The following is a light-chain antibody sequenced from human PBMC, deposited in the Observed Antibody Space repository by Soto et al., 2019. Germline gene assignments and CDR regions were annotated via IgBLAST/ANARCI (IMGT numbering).Light chain of an antibody. CDR1: SSDVGSYNL. J-gene: IGLJ3*02. V-gene: IGLV2-23*02. CDR2: EVS. CDR3: SSFAGANAVV. Sequence: QSALTQPASVSGSPEQSITISCTGTSSDVGSYNLVSWYQQHPGKAPKLMIYEVSKRPSGVPDRFSGSKSGNTASLTVSGLQAEDEADYYCSSFAGANAVVFGGGTKLTVL.